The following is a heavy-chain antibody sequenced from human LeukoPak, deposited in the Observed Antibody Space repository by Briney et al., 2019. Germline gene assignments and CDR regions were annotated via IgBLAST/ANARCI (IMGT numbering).Heavy chain of an antibody. D-gene: IGHD3-22*01. CDR3: AKDTSAGYYDSSGSDY. Sequence: PGGSLRLSCAASGFTFSSYAMSWVRQAPGKGLEWVSAISGSGGSTYYADSVKGRFTISRDNSKNTLYLQMNSLRAEDTAVYYCAKDTSAGYYDSSGSDYWGQGTLVTVSS. V-gene: IGHV3-23*01. CDR2: ISGSGGST. J-gene: IGHJ4*02. CDR1: GFTFSSYA.